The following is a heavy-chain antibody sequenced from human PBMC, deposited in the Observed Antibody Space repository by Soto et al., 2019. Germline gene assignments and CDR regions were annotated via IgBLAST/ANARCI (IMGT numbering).Heavy chain of an antibody. V-gene: IGHV1-69*02. CDR1: GDTFNFYS. CDR3: ASSYGSGYRAFDY. Sequence: QVQLVQSGAEVKRPGSSVKVSCKASGDTFNFYSINWVRQAPGLGLEWMGRVNPIVSMSNYAQKFQGRVTMTADKSTSPAYMELSLRSEDTAIYYCASSYGSGYRAFDYWGQGALVTVSS. CDR2: VNPIVSMS. D-gene: IGHD3-10*01. J-gene: IGHJ4*02.